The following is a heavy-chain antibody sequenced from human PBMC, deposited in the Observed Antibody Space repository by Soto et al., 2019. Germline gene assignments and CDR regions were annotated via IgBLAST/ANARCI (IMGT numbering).Heavy chain of an antibody. CDR2: IIPILGIA. CDR1: GGTFSSYT. V-gene: IGHV1-69*02. Sequence: QVQLVQSGAEVKKPGSSVKVSCKASGGTFSSYTISWVRQAPGQGLEWMGRIIPILGIANYAQKFQGRVTITSDKSTSTAYMELSSLRSEDTAVYYCASTPYCSGGSCYPGGDAFDIWGQGTMVTVSS. J-gene: IGHJ3*02. CDR3: ASTPYCSGGSCYPGGDAFDI. D-gene: IGHD2-15*01.